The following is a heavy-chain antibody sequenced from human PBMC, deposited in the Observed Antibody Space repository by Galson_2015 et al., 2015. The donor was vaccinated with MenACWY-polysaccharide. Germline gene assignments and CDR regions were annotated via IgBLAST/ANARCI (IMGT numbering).Heavy chain of an antibody. CDR3: AKSMGIVAVPAAIHSAFDY. Sequence: SLRLSCAASGFTFNFYGLHWVRQAPGKGLEWVAVISHDGTNKYYADFVKGRFTISRDNSKNTLYLQLNSLRAEDTAVYYCAKSMGIVAVPAAIHSAFDYWGRGTLVTVSS. CDR1: GFTFNFYG. CDR2: ISHDGTNK. J-gene: IGHJ4*02. V-gene: IGHV3-30*18. D-gene: IGHD2-2*03.